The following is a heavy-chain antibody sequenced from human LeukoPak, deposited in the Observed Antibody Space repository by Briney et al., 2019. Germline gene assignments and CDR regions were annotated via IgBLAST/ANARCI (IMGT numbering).Heavy chain of an antibody. D-gene: IGHD2-21*02. CDR2: IWYDGSNK. Sequence: PGRSLRLSCAASGFTFSSYGMHWVRQAPGKGLEWVAVIWYDGSNKYYADSVKGRFTTSRDNSKNTLYLQMNSLRAEDTAVYYCARDQSPYCGGDCFGSRPSSAFDIWGQGTMVTVSS. J-gene: IGHJ3*02. V-gene: IGHV3-33*01. CDR3: ARDQSPYCGGDCFGSRPSSAFDI. CDR1: GFTFSSYG.